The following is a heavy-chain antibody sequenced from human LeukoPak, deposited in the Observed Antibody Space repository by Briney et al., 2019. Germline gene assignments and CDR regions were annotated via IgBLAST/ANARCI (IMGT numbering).Heavy chain of an antibody. D-gene: IGHD3-22*01. CDR1: GFTFSSYS. J-gene: IGHJ4*02. Sequence: GGSLRLSCAASGFTFSSYSMNWVRQAPGKGLEWVSSISSSSSYIYYADSVKGRFTISRDNAKNSLYLQMNSLRAEDTAVYYCARAGSSGYYGDYWGQGTLVTVST. V-gene: IGHV3-21*01. CDR3: ARAGSSGYYGDY. CDR2: ISSSSSYI.